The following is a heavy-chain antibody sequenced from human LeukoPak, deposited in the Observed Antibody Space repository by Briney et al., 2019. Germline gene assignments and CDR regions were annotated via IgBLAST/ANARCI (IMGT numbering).Heavy chain of an antibody. Sequence: GSLRLSCAASGFTFSSYSVNWVRQAPGKGLEWVAVIWYDGSKKYYADSVKGRFTISRDNSKNTMDLQMNSLRAEDTAVYYCARDLRSEYFDYWGQGTLVTVSS. CDR2: IWYDGSKK. J-gene: IGHJ4*02. CDR1: GFTFSSYS. CDR3: ARDLRSEYFDY. V-gene: IGHV3-33*08.